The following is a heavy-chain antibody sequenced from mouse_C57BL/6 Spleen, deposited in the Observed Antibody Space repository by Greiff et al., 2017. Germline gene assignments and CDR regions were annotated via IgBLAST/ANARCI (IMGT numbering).Heavy chain of an antibody. Sequence: LVESGPGLVKPSQSLSLTCSVTGYSITSGYYWNWIRQFPGNKLVWMGYISYDGSNNYNPSLKNRISITRDTSKNQFFLKLNSVTTEDTATYYCARDSSGYDYWGQGTTLTVSS. CDR3: ARDSSGYDY. CDR1: GYSITSGYY. D-gene: IGHD3-2*02. CDR2: ISYDGSN. J-gene: IGHJ2*01. V-gene: IGHV3-6*01.